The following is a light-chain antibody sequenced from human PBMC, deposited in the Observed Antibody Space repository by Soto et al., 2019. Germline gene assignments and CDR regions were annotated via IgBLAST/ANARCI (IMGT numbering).Light chain of an antibody. Sequence: DIQMTQSPSTLSASVGDRVTITCRASQSISGWLAWYQQKPGKAPKLLIYKASSLESGVPSRFSGSGSGTEFTLTISSLQPDDFATYYCQHYDSLVTFGPGTKVDIK. J-gene: IGKJ3*01. V-gene: IGKV1-5*03. CDR2: KAS. CDR1: QSISGW. CDR3: QHYDSLVT.